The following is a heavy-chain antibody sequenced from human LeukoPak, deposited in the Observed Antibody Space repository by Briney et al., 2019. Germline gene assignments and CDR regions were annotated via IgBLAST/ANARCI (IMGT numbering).Heavy chain of an antibody. CDR3: ARGRVEEYCSSTSCQRAYYFDY. D-gene: IGHD2-2*01. J-gene: IGHJ4*02. CDR1: GFTFSSYA. Sequence: PGRSLRLSCAASGFTFSSYAMHWVRQAPGKGLEWGAVISYDGSNKYYADSVKGRFTISRDNSKNTLYLQMNSLRAEDTAVYYCARGRVEEYCSSTSCQRAYYFDYWGQGTLVTVSS. V-gene: IGHV3-30*04. CDR2: ISYDGSNK.